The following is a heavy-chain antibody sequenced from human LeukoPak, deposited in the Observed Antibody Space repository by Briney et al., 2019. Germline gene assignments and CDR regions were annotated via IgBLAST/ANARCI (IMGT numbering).Heavy chain of an antibody. D-gene: IGHD3-16*02. CDR1: GGTFSSYA. CDR3: ARDFPARLGELSSLPFFDY. V-gene: IGHV1-18*01. CDR2: ISAYNGNT. Sequence: ASVKVSCKASGGTFSSYAISWVRQAPGQGLEWMGWISAYNGNTNYAQKLQGRVTMTTDTSTSTAYMELRSLRSDDTAVYYCARDFPARLGELSSLPFFDYWGQGTLVTVSS. J-gene: IGHJ4*02.